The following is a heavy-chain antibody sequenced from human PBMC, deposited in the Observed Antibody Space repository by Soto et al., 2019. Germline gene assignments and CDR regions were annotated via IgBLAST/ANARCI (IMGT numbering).Heavy chain of an antibody. CDR2: IIPIFGTA. D-gene: IGHD2-8*01. J-gene: IGHJ6*02. CDR1: GGTFSSYA. CDR3: ARAHKGDYCTNGVCPNYYYYGMDV. V-gene: IGHV1-69*13. Sequence: ASVKVSCKASGGTFSSYAISWVRQAPGRGLEWMGGIIPIFGTANYAQKFQGRVTITADESTSTAYMELSSLRSEDTAVYYCARAHKGDYCTNGVCPNYYYYGMDVWGQGTTVTVS.